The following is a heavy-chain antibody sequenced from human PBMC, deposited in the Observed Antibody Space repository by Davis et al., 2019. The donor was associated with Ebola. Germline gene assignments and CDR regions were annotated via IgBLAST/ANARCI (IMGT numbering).Heavy chain of an antibody. J-gene: IGHJ4*02. CDR1: GYTFSNYG. Sequence: AASVKVSCKASGYTFSNYGITWVRQAPGQGLEWMGWISAYNGNTNYAQKVQGRVTMTTDTSTSTAYMEVGSLRSDDTAVYYCARAQFPTTSDHWGQGTLVTVSS. V-gene: IGHV1-18*01. CDR2: ISAYNGNT. D-gene: IGHD1-1*01. CDR3: ARAQFPTTSDH.